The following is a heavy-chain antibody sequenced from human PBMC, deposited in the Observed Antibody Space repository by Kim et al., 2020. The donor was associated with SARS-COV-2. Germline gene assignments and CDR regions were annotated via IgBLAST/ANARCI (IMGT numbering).Heavy chain of an antibody. CDR3: ARFLGDYATSFDY. J-gene: IGHJ4*02. V-gene: IGHV7-4-1*02. Sequence: YAQGVTGRFVFSLDTSVSTAYLQISSLKAEDTAVYYCARFLGDYATSFDYWGQGTLVTVSS. D-gene: IGHD4-17*01.